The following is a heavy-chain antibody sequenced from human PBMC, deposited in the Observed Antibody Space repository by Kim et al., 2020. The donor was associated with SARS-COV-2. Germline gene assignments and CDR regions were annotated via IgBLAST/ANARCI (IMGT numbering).Heavy chain of an antibody. CDR3: ARLWRELQPDY. J-gene: IGHJ4*02. D-gene: IGHD1-26*01. V-gene: IGHV4-39*01. CDR1: GGSISSSSYY. CDR2: IYYSGST. Sequence: SETLSLTYTVSGGSISSSSYYWGWIRQPPGKGLEWIGSIYYSGSTYYNPSLKSRVTISVDTSKNQFSLKLSSVTAADTAVYYCARLWRELQPDYWGQGTLVTVSS.